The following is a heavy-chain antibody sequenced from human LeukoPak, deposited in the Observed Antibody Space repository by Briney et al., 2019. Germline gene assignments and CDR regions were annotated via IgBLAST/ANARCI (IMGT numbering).Heavy chain of an antibody. Sequence: SETLSLTCAVSGYSLRSGYYWGWIRQPPGKGLEWIGSIYHSGSTYYNPSLRSRDTLSVDTSKNQSSLKLSSVTAADTAVYYCARINTAIIGWFGPWGQGTLVTVSS. CDR2: IYHSGST. CDR3: ARINTAIIGWFGP. J-gene: IGHJ5*02. V-gene: IGHV4-38-2*01. D-gene: IGHD5-18*01. CDR1: GYSLRSGYY.